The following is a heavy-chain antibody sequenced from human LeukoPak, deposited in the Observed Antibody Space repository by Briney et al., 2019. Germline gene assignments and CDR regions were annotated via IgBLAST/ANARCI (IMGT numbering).Heavy chain of an antibody. V-gene: IGHV3-48*01. CDR1: GFTFSSYA. J-gene: IGHJ4*02. Sequence: GGSLRLSCAASGFTFSSYAMSWVRQAPGKGLEWVSYISSSSSTIYYADSVKGRFTISRDNAKNSLYLQMNSLRAEDTAVYYCARDSVMPLDDDFDYWGQGTLVTVSS. CDR3: ARDSVMPLDDDFDY. D-gene: IGHD2-2*01. CDR2: ISSSSSTI.